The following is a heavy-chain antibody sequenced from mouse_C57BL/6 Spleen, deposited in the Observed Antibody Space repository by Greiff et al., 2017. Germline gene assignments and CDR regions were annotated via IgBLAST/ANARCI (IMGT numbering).Heavy chain of an antibody. Sequence: EVKLQESGPGLVKPSQSLSLTCSVTGYSITSGYYWNWIRQFPGNKLEWMGYISYDGSNNYNPSLKNRISITRDTSKNQFFLKLNSVTTEDTATYDCARGGRGFAYWGQGTLVTVSA. CDR3: ARGGRGFAY. J-gene: IGHJ3*01. CDR2: ISYDGSN. CDR1: GYSITSGYY. V-gene: IGHV3-6*01. D-gene: IGHD3-3*01.